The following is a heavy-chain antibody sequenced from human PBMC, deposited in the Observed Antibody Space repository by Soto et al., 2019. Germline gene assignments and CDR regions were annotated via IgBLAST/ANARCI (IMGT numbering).Heavy chain of an antibody. J-gene: IGHJ6*02. Sequence: QVQLVQSGAELKKTGSSVRVSCTASGDTFSSYAVNWVRQAPGRGLEWMGRIITVLGTTDYAQKFKGRVTITAEKSTKTVYMELSSLRSEDTAVYYCARRRYCGYDCYHKHYYGMDVWGQGTTVTVAS. CDR3: ARRRYCGYDCYHKHYYGMDV. V-gene: IGHV1-69*08. CDR1: GDTFSSYA. CDR2: IITVLGTT. D-gene: IGHD2-21*01.